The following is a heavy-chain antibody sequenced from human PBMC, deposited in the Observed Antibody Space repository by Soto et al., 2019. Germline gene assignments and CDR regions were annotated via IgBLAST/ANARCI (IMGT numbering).Heavy chain of an antibody. D-gene: IGHD6-6*01. J-gene: IGHJ3*02. V-gene: IGHV1-8*01. Sequence: ASVQVSCKASGYTFTSYDINWVRQATGQGLEWMGWMNPNSGNTGYAQKFQGRVTMTRNTSISTAYMELSSLRSEDTAVYYCARGVGSIAARFAFDIWGQGTMVTVSS. CDR2: MNPNSGNT. CDR3: ARGVGSIAARFAFDI. CDR1: GYTFTSYD.